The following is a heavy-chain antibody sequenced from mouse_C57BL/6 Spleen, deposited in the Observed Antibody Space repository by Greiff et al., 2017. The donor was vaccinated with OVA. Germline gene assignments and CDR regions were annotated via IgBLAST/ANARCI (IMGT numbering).Heavy chain of an antibody. Sequence: VQLKQSGPVLVKPGASVKMSCKASGYTFTDYYMNWVKQSHGKSLEWIGVINPYNGGTSYNQKFKGKATLTVDKSSSTAYMELNSLTSEDSAVYYCASHYYGSSYWYFDVWGTGTTVTVSS. CDR1: GYTFTDYY. V-gene: IGHV1-19*01. CDR3: ASHYYGSSYWYFDV. D-gene: IGHD1-1*01. J-gene: IGHJ1*03. CDR2: INPYNGGT.